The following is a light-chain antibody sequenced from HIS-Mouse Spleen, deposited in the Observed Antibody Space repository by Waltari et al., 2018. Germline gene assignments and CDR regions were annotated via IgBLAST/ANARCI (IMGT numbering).Light chain of an antibody. CDR1: TSDDGGYNY. CDR3: CSYAGSYTLV. V-gene: IGLV2-11*01. CDR2: DVS. Sequence: QSALTQPRSVSGSPAQSATISCTGTTSDDGGYNYVSWYQQHPGKAPKLMIYDVSKRPSGVPDRFSGSKSGNTASLTISGLQAEDEADYYCCSYAGSYTLVFGGGTKLTVL. J-gene: IGLJ2*01.